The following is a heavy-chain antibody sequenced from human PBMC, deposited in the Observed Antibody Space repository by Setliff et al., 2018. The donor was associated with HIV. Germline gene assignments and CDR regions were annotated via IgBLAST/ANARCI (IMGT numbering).Heavy chain of an antibody. Sequence: SETLSLTCAVSGGSVSSSNWWSWVRQPPGKGLEWIGEIYHSGSTNYSPSLKSRVTMSLDKSKNQFSMQMTSVTAADTAVYYCARQSCLATGCPRRAFDIWGQGTMVTVSS. CDR1: GGSVSSSNW. V-gene: IGHV4-4*02. CDR2: IYHSGST. CDR3: ARQSCLATGCPRRAFDI. J-gene: IGHJ3*02. D-gene: IGHD3-9*01.